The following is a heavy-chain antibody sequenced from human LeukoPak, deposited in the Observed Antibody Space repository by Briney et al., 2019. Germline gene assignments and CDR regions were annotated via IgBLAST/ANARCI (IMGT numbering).Heavy chain of an antibody. V-gene: IGHV4-59*08. CDR3: ARREAVTYSSGWYAY. Sequence: PSETLSLTCTVSGGSISSYYWSWIRQPPGKGLEWIGYIYYSGSTNYNPSLKSRVTISVDTSKNQFSLKLSSVTAADTAVYYCARREAVTYSSGWYAYWGQGTLVTVSS. D-gene: IGHD6-19*01. CDR2: IYYSGST. CDR1: GGSISSYY. J-gene: IGHJ4*02.